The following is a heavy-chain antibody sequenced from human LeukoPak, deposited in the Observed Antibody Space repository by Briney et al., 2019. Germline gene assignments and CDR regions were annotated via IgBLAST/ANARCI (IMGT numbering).Heavy chain of an antibody. CDR3: AKDRGDY. CDR2: IKQDGSEK. J-gene: IGHJ4*02. CDR1: GFTFSSYS. D-gene: IGHD1-26*01. Sequence: PGGSLRLSCAASGFTFSSYSMNWVRQAPGKGLEWVANIKQDGSEKYYVDSVKGRFTISRDNAKNSLYLQMNSLRAEDTAVYYCAKDRGDYWGQGTLVTVSS. V-gene: IGHV3-7*01.